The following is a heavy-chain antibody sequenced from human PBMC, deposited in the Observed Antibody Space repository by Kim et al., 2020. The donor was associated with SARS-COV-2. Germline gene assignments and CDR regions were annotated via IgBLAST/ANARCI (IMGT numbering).Heavy chain of an antibody. CDR1: GFTVSSYY. CDR3: AKDRGAAAGFSFVY. D-gene: IGHD6-13*01. V-gene: IGHV3-53*03. J-gene: IGHJ4*02. Sequence: GGSLRLSCAASGFTVSSYYMSWVRQAPGKGLEWVSLINSGGNTYYAASVKSRFTITSDTYKNTSYHQMNSLRGADTAAYYCAKDRGAAAGFSFVYCCQG. CDR2: INSGGNT.